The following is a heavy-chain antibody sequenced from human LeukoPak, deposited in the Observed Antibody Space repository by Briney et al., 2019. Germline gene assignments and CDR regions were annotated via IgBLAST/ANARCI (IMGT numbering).Heavy chain of an antibody. CDR2: INPNSGGT. J-gene: IGHJ6*03. Sequence: EASVKVSCKASGYTFTGYYMHWVRQAPGQGLEWMGRINPNSGGTNYAQKFQGRVTMTRDTSISTAYMELSRLTSDDTAVYYCARDSSYGYYYMGVWGKGTTVTVSS. CDR3: ARDSSYGYYYMGV. V-gene: IGHV1-2*06. D-gene: IGHD5-18*01. CDR1: GYTFTGYY.